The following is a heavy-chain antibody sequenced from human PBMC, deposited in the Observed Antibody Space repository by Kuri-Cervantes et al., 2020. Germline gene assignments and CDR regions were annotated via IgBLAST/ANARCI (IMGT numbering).Heavy chain of an antibody. Sequence: GGSLRLSCKASGYTFTSYDINWVRQATGQGLEWMGWMNPNSGNTGYAQKFQGRVTMTRNTSISTAYMELSSLRSEDTAVYYCARSEVCGGDCYLDYWGQGTLVTVSS. CDR1: GYTFTSYD. V-gene: IGHV1-8*01. CDR3: ARSEVCGGDCYLDY. CDR2: MNPNSGNT. D-gene: IGHD2-21*02. J-gene: IGHJ4*02.